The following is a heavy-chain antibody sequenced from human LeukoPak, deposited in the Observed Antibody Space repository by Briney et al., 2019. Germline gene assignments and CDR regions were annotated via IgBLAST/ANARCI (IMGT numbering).Heavy chain of an antibody. Sequence: GGSLRLSCAASGFTFSSYGMHWVRQAPGKGLEWVAVIWYDGSNKYYADSVKGRFTISRDNSKNALYLQMNSLRAEDTAVYYCARGARYFDWLLPDYYFDYWGQGTLVTVSS. V-gene: IGHV3-33*01. CDR3: ARGARYFDWLLPDYYFDY. CDR2: IWYDGSNK. D-gene: IGHD3-9*01. J-gene: IGHJ4*02. CDR1: GFTFSSYG.